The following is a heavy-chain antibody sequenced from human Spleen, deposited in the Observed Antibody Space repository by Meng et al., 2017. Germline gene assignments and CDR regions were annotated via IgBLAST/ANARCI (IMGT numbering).Heavy chain of an antibody. J-gene: IGHJ4*02. CDR2: IYHSGSI. CDR1: GGSISSNIW. D-gene: IGHD6-19*01. Sequence: QVQLQESGPGLVKPSGTLSLTCAVSGGSISSNIWWSWDRQPPGKGLEWIGEIYHSGSINYNPSLKSRVAISVDKSKNQFSLNLSSVTAADTAVYYCARGDYSGGWYGIDYWGQGTLVTVSS. CDR3: ARGDYSGGWYGIDY. V-gene: IGHV4-4*02.